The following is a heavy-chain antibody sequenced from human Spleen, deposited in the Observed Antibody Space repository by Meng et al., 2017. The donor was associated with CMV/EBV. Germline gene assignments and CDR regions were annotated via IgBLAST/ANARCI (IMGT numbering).Heavy chain of an antibody. CDR2: ISSSGSTI. D-gene: IGHD1-26*01. CDR1: GFTFSTYA. CDR3: GVGATRYWYFDL. V-gene: IGHV3-11*01. Sequence: GESLKISCAASGFTFSTYAMNWIRQAPGKGLEWVSYISSSGSTIYYADSVKGRFTISRDNAKNSLYLQMNSLRAEDTAVYYCGVGATRYWYFDLWGRGTLVTVSS. J-gene: IGHJ2*01.